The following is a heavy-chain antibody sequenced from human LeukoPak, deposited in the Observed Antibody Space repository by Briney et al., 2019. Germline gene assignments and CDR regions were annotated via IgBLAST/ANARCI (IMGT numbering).Heavy chain of an antibody. V-gene: IGHV1-2*02. CDR3: ARTDKVRGVIYYFDY. CDR1: GYTFTGYY. CDR2: INPNSGGT. Sequence: ASVKVSCTASGYTFTGYYMHWVRQAPGQGLEWMGWINPNSGGTNYAQKFQGRVAMTRDTSISTAYMELSRLRSDDTAVYYCARTDKVRGVIYYFDYWGQGTLVTVSS. D-gene: IGHD3-10*01. J-gene: IGHJ4*02.